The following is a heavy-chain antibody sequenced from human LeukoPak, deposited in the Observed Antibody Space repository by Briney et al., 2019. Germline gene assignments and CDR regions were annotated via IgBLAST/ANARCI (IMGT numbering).Heavy chain of an antibody. V-gene: IGHV4-59*01. CDR1: GASTSHFY. D-gene: IGHD5-12*01. CDR3: ARSAEWLRNAFDI. Sequence: TSETLSLSCTVSGASTSHFYWNWIRQPPGKGLEWIAYMHNSGSSKHNPSLKSRVTISIDTSKNQFSLQLTSVTAADTAMYFCARSAEWLRNAFDIWGRGTLVIVSS. J-gene: IGHJ3*02. CDR2: MHNSGSS.